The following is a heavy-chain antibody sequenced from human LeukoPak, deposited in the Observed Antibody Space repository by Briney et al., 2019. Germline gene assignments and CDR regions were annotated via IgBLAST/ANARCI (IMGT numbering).Heavy chain of an antibody. D-gene: IGHD2-21*01. CDR1: GFTFSNYD. CDR3: VSFASEIWSC. J-gene: IGHJ4*02. CDR2: ISSSSSTI. V-gene: IGHV3-48*02. Sequence: PGGSLRLSCAASGFTFSNYDMNWVRQPPGKGLEWVSYISSSSSTIYYADSVKGRFTISRDNAKNSLYLQMNSLRDEDTAVYYCVSFASEIWSCWGQGTLLTVAA.